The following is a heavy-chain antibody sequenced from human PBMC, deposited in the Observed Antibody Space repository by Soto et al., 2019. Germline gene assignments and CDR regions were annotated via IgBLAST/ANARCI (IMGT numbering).Heavy chain of an antibody. V-gene: IGHV4-59*01. CDR1: GGSTTSSY. J-gene: IGHJ6*02. CDR3: ARGEDAFFYYGLDV. Sequence: TLSLTCTVSGGSTTSSYWSWIRRPPGKGLEWIAYIYDTGISGYTPSTSYNPSLKSRVTMSVDTSKSQFSLKLTSVTAADTAVYYRARGEDAFFYYGLDVWGQGITVTVSS. CDR2: IYDTGISGYTPST.